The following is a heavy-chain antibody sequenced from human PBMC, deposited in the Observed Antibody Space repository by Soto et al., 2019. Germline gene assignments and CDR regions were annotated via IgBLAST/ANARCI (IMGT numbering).Heavy chain of an antibody. J-gene: IGHJ4*02. CDR3: ARDKDLLPTVWGF. CDR2: VYYSGAT. Sequence: SETLSLTCTVSGDSMATGGHYYNWIRQVPGKGLEWIGYVYYSGATHYTPSLRARATISRDTSKNQFSLRLISVTAADTALYYCARDKDLLPTVWGFWGQGIQVTVSS. D-gene: IGHD3-16*01. CDR1: GDSMATGGHY. V-gene: IGHV4-31*03.